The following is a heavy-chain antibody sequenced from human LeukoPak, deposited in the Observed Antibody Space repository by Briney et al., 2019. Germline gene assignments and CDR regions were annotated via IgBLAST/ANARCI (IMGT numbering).Heavy chain of an antibody. J-gene: IGHJ6*02. CDR1: GFTFSSYW. CDR2: IKQDGSEK. CDR3: ATNSPSDDYSNYFIGVVYYYYYGMDV. D-gene: IGHD4-11*01. V-gene: IGHV3-7*01. Sequence: GGSLRLSCAASGFTFSSYWMSWVRQAPGKGLEWVANIKQDGSEKYYVDSVKGRFTISRDNAKNSLYLQMNSLRAEDTAVYYCATNSPSDDYSNYFIGVVYYYYYGMDVWGQGTTVTVSS.